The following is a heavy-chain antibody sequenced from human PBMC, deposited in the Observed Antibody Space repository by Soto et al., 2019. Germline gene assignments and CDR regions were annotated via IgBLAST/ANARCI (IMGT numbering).Heavy chain of an antibody. CDR2: INAGNGNT. D-gene: IGHD3-9*01. CDR1: GYTFTSYA. J-gene: IGHJ6*02. CDR3: AREYYDILPVYKGMEV. Sequence: ASVKVSCKASGYTFTSYAMHWVRQAPGQRLEWMGWINAGNGNTKYSQKFQGRVTITRDTSASTAYMELSSLRSEDTVVYYCAREYYDILPVYKGMEVWGQGTTVPFS. V-gene: IGHV1-3*01.